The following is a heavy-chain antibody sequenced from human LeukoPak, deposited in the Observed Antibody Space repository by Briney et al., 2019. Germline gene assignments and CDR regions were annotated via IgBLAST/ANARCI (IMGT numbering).Heavy chain of an antibody. CDR1: GFTFSSYS. D-gene: IGHD1-26*01. Sequence: PGGSLRLSCAASGFTFSSYSITWVRQAPGKGLEWVAYISSSRTTIYYAESVKGRFTVSRDHAKNSLHLQMNSLRGEDTAVYYCARVDWELLDGDFDYWGQGTLVTVSA. CDR2: ISSSRTTI. V-gene: IGHV3-48*04. CDR3: ARVDWELLDGDFDY. J-gene: IGHJ4*02.